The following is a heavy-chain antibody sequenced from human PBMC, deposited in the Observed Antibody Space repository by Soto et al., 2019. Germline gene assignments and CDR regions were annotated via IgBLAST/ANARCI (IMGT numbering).Heavy chain of an antibody. CDR2: IAYDGSNK. CDR3: RGEMTMVRGVSGDGFDI. Sequence: QVQLVESGGGVVQPGRSLRLSCAASGFTFSSYAMHWVRQAPGKGLEWVAGIAYDGSNKYYADSVKGRCTISRDNSKNALKLQMNSLRAEDTAVYYCRGEMTMVRGVSGDGFDIWGQGTMVTVSS. CDR1: GFTFSSYA. D-gene: IGHD3-10*01. J-gene: IGHJ3*02. V-gene: IGHV3-30-3*01.